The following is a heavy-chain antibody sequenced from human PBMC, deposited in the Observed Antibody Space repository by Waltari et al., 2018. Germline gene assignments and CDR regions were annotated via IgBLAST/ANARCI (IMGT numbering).Heavy chain of an antibody. J-gene: IGHJ4*02. CDR1: GGSISSSSYY. CDR2: IYHSGST. CDR3: ARVGATVNPVYFDY. D-gene: IGHD4-4*01. Sequence: QVQLQESGPGLVKPSETLSLTCTVSGGSISSSSYYWGWIRQPPGKGLEWIGSIYHSGSTYYNPSLKSRVTISVDTSKNQFSLKLSSVTAADTAVYYCARVGATVNPVYFDYWGQGTLVTVSS. V-gene: IGHV4-39*07.